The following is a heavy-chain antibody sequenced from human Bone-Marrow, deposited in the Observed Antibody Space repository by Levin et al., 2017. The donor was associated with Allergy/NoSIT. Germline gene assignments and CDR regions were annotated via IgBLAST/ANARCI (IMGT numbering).Heavy chain of an antibody. CDR3: ARAQTSSSGWYWGFDY. CDR1: GFTFNTYG. Sequence: RGESLKISCAASGFTFNTYGMHWVRQAPGRGLEWVAVIWYDGSNEIYADSVKGRFTVSRDNSNNTLYLQMNSLRAEDTAMYYCARAQTSSSGWYWGFDYWGQGTRVTVSS. CDR2: IWYDGSNE. J-gene: IGHJ4*02. D-gene: IGHD6-19*01. V-gene: IGHV3-33*01.